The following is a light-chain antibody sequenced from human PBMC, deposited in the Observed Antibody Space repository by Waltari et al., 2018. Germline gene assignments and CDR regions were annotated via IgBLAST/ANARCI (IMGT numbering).Light chain of an antibody. CDR1: QSVSSN. CDR3: QQRTNWWT. J-gene: IGKJ1*01. Sequence: VLTQSPATLSVSPGERATLSCRASQSVSSNLAWYQQRPGQPPRLLIYESSKRATGIPARFSGSGSGTAFTLAIDSLEPEDFAVYYCQQRTNWWTFGQGTKVDIK. CDR2: ESS. V-gene: IGKV3-11*01.